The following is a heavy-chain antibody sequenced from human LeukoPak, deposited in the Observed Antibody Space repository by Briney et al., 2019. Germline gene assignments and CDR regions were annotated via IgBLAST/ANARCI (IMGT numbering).Heavy chain of an antibody. V-gene: IGHV3-20*04. D-gene: IGHD6-13*01. CDR1: GFTFDEYG. CDR2: FNWDGGRT. J-gene: IGHJ4*02. Sequence: GGSLRLSCAASGFTFDEYGISWVRQPPGKGLEWVAGFNWDGGRTGYAASVKGRFTISRDNSKNSLYLQMNSLRVEDTASYYCARGSSSWYGIFDYWGQGILVTVSS. CDR3: ARGSSSWYGIFDY.